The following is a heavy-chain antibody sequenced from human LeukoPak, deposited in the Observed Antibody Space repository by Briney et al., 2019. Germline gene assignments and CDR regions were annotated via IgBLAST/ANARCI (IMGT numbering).Heavy chain of an antibody. Sequence: GGSLRLSCAASGFTFSSYAMSWVRQAPGKGLEWVSAISGSGGSTYYADSVKGRFTISRDNSKNTLYLQMNSLRAEDTAVYYCAKNVLKSWTVAGTWSNYWGQGTLVTVSS. V-gene: IGHV3-23*01. CDR1: GFTFSSYA. J-gene: IGHJ4*02. CDR2: ISGSGGST. D-gene: IGHD6-19*01. CDR3: AKNVLKSWTVAGTWSNY.